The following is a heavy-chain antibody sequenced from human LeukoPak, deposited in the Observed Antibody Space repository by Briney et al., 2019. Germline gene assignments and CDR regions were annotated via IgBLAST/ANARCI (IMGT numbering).Heavy chain of an antibody. CDR2: INPNSGGT. V-gene: IGHV1-2*02. J-gene: IGHJ3*02. CDR1: GYTFTGYY. Sequence: ASVKVSCKASGYTFTGYYMHWVRQAPGQGLEWMGWINPNSGGTNYAQKFQGRVTMTRDTSISTAYMELSRLRSDDTAVYYCARDPITMVRGDPRAFDIWSQGTMVTVSS. D-gene: IGHD3-10*01. CDR3: ARDPITMVRGDPRAFDI.